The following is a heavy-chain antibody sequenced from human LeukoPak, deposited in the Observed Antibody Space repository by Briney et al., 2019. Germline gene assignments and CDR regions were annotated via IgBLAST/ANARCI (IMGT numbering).Heavy chain of an antibody. CDR1: GYTFTSYS. J-gene: IGHJ4*02. V-gene: IGHV1-18*01. Sequence: GASVKVSCKASGYTFTSYSVAWVRQAPGQGLEWMGWIITSNGNSSYAERPQGRVAMTTDTSTSTVYLELRSLRADDTAVYYCARAYYYDSSNIDFWGQGTLVTVSS. CDR2: IITSNGNS. D-gene: IGHD3-22*01. CDR3: ARAYYYDSSNIDF.